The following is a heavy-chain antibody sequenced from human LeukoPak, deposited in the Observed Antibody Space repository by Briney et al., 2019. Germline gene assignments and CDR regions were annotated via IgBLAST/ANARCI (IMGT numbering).Heavy chain of an antibody. Sequence: SETLSLTCTVSGGSISSSSYYWSWIRQPPGKGLEWIGYIYYSGSTNYNPSLKSRVTISVDTSKNQFSLKLSSVTAADTAVYYCARVRTYYYDSSGYYPPPLFDYWGQGTLVTVSS. J-gene: IGHJ4*02. V-gene: IGHV4-61*01. CDR3: ARVRTYYYDSSGYYPPPLFDY. CDR2: IYYSGST. CDR1: GGSISSSSYY. D-gene: IGHD3-22*01.